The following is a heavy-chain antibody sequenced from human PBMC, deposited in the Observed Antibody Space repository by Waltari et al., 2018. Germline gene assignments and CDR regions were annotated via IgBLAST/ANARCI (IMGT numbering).Heavy chain of an antibody. CDR2: INHSGST. CDR1: GGSFSGYY. V-gene: IGHV4-34*01. D-gene: IGHD3-10*01. CDR3: ARVKVGRVRGVIRNTRTHNWFDP. J-gene: IGHJ5*02. Sequence: QVQLQQWGAGLLKPSETLSLTCAVYGGSFSGYYWSWIRQPPGKGMEWIGEINHSGSTNYNPSLKSRVTISVDTSKNQFSLKRSSVTAADTAVYYCARVKVGRVRGVIRNTRTHNWFDPWGQGTLVTVSS.